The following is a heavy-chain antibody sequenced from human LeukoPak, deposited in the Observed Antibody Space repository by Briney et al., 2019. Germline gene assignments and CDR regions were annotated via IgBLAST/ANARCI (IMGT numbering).Heavy chain of an antibody. CDR2: INHSGST. V-gene: IGHV4-34*01. J-gene: IGHJ4*02. CDR3: ARGKGSGWTFDY. Sequence: SETLSLTCAVYGGSFSGYYWTWIRQPPGKGLEWIGEINHSGSTNYNPSLKSRVTISVDTSKNQFSLKLSSVTAADTAVYYCARGKGSGWTFDYWGQGTLVTVSS. D-gene: IGHD6-19*01. CDR1: GGSFSGYY.